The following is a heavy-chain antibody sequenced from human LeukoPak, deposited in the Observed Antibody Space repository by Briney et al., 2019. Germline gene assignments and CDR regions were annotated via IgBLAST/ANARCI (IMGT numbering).Heavy chain of an antibody. Sequence: SGTQSLTCAVSGGSISSSNWWCWVRQPPGKGLEWIGEIYHSGSTNYNPSLKSRVTISVDKSKNQFSLKLSSVTAADTAVYYCARKDRYSSGWYSYWGQGTLVTVSS. CDR1: GGSISSSNW. CDR3: ARKDRYSSGWYSY. J-gene: IGHJ4*02. V-gene: IGHV4-4*02. D-gene: IGHD6-19*01. CDR2: IYHSGST.